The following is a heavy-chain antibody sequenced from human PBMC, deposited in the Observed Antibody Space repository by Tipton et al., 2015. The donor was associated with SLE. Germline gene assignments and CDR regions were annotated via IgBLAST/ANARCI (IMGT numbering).Heavy chain of an antibody. Sequence: SLRLSCAASGFTFSSYSMNWVRQAPGKGLEWVSSISSSSYIYYADSVKGRFTISRDNAKNSLYLQMNSLRAEDTAVYYCASGSGWSGYFDYWGQGTLVTVSS. CDR3: ASGSGWSGYFDY. CDR2: ISSSSYI. CDR1: GFTFSSYS. V-gene: IGHV3-21*01. J-gene: IGHJ4*02. D-gene: IGHD6-19*01.